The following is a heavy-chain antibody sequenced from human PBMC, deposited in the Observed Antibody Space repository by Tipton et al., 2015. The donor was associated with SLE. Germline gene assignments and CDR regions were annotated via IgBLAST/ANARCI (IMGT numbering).Heavy chain of an antibody. D-gene: IGHD3-10*01. CDR3: AKDQGAINYYYGMDV. CDR2: IYSGGST. CDR1: GFTFSSYA. J-gene: IGHJ6*02. V-gene: IGHV3-23*03. Sequence: GSLRLSCAASGFTFSSYAMSWVRQAPGKGLEWVSVIYSGGSTYYADSVKGRFTISRDNSKNTLYLQMNSLRAEDTAVYYCAKDQGAINYYYGMDVWGQGTTVTVSS.